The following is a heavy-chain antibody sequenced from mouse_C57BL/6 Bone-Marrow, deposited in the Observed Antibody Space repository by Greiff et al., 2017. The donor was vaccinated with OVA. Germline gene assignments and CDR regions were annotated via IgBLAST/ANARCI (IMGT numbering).Heavy chain of an antibody. CDR3: ARGGYYPFDY. CDR1: GYTFTSYW. Sequence: QVQLQQPGTELVKPGASVKLSCKASGYTFTSYWMQWGEKRRGQGLEWIGEIKPSNGGTNYNEKFKSKATLTVDKSSSTAYMQLSSLTSEDSAVYYCARGGYYPFDYWGQGTTLTVSS. CDR2: IKPSNGGT. V-gene: IGHV1-53*01. J-gene: IGHJ2*01. D-gene: IGHD2-3*01.